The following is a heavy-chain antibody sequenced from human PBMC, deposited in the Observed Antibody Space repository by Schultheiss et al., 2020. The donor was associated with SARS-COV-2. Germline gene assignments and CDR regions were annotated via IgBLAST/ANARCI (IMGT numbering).Heavy chain of an antibody. Sequence: GGSLRLSCAASGFTFSSYAMHWVRQAPGKGLEWVAIISYDGSTKYYTDSVKGRFTISRDNSKNTVSLEMNSLRAEDTAVYYCATLMVLAASSFDYWGQGTLVTVSS. CDR2: ISYDGSTK. CDR3: ATLMVLAASSFDY. CDR1: GFTFSSYA. J-gene: IGHJ4*02. D-gene: IGHD2-15*01. V-gene: IGHV3-30*04.